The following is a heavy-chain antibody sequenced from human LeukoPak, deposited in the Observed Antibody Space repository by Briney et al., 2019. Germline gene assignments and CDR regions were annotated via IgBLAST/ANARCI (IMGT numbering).Heavy chain of an antibody. CDR1: GGSMSSGNYY. J-gene: IGHJ4*02. Sequence: SQTLSLTCTVSGGSMSSGNYYWSWIRQPAGKGLEWIGHMSTSGTTKYNPSLKSRVMISMDTSKEQLSLKLRSVTAADTAVYYCARAPGNFNNNWAPGTLVTASS. CDR2: MSTSGTT. CDR3: ARAPGNFNNN. D-gene: IGHD1-1*01. V-gene: IGHV4-61*09.